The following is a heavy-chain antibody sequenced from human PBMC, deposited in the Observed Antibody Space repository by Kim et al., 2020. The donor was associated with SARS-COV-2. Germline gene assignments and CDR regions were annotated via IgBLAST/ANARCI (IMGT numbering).Heavy chain of an antibody. Sequence: GGSLRLSCAASGFTFSDYYMSWIRQAPGKGLEWVSYISSSGSTIYYADSVKGRFTISRDNAKNSLYLQMNSLRAEDTAVYYCARDPAEGSGSYYRPYYFDYWGQGTLVTVSS. D-gene: IGHD3-10*01. V-gene: IGHV3-11*04. J-gene: IGHJ4*02. CDR3: ARDPAEGSGSYYRPYYFDY. CDR1: GFTFSDYY. CDR2: ISSSGSTI.